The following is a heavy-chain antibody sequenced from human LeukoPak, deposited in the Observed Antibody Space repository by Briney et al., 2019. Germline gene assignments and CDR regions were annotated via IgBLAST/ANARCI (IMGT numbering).Heavy chain of an antibody. CDR2: ITPIFGTA. Sequence: SEKVSCKASGGTFSSYAINWVRQAPGQGLEWMGGITPIFGTANYAQKFQGRVTITTDASTSTAYMELSSLRSEDTAVYYCASPERSSGYYYEYWGQGTLVTVSS. D-gene: IGHD3-22*01. V-gene: IGHV1-69*05. CDR1: GGTFSSYA. CDR3: ASPERSSGYYYEY. J-gene: IGHJ4*02.